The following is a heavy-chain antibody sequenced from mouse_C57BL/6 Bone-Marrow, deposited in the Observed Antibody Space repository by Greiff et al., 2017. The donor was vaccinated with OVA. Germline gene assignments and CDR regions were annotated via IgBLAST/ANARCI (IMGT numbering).Heavy chain of an antibody. CDR2: IDPETGGT. Sequence: QVQLQQSGAELVRPGASVTLSCKASGYTFTDYEMHWVKQTPVHGLEWIGAIDPETGGTAYNQKFKGKAILTADKSSSTAYMELRSLTSEDSAVYYCTRGYSNYYAMDYWGQATSVTVSS. CDR3: TRGYSNYYAMDY. D-gene: IGHD2-5*01. CDR1: GYTFTDYE. V-gene: IGHV1-15*01. J-gene: IGHJ4*01.